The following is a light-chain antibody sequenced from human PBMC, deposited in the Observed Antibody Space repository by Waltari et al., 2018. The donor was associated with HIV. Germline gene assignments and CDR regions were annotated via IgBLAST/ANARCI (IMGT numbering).Light chain of an antibody. CDR1: SSDVRGYYY. Sequence: QSALTQPASVSGSPGPSITISCTGTSSDVRGYYYFSWYQQHPGKALKLMIDDVSNRPSGVSNRFSGSKSGNTASLTISGLQAEDEADYYCSSYTSSSTRVFGGGTKLTVL. V-gene: IGLV2-14*03. CDR3: SSYTSSSTRV. CDR2: DVS. J-gene: IGLJ3*02.